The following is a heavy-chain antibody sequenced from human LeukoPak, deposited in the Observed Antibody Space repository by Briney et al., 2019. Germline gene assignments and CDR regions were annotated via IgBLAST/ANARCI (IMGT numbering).Heavy chain of an antibody. D-gene: IGHD3-22*01. CDR3: ARPATYYDSSGYYGTFDY. J-gene: IGHJ4*02. Sequence: PAETLSLTCTVSGGSISSSRYYWGWIRQPPGKGLEWIGSIYYSGSTYYNPSLKSRVTISVDPSKNQFSLKLSSVTAADTAVYYCARPATYYDSSGYYGTFDYWGQGTLVTVSS. V-gene: IGHV4-39*01. CDR1: GGSISSSRYY. CDR2: IYYSGST.